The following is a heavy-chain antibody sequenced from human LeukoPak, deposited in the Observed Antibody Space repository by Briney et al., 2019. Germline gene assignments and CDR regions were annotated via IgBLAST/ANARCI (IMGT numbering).Heavy chain of an antibody. CDR2: ICSNGGCT. Sequence: GGSLRLSCAASGSTFSSFAMHWVRQAPGKQLEYVSAICSNGGCTYYANSVKGRFTISRNNSKNTLYLQMGSLRAEDMAVYYCARWGYYSNYDYWGQGTLVTVSS. V-gene: IGHV3-64*01. J-gene: IGHJ4*02. CDR3: ARWGYYSNYDY. D-gene: IGHD4-11*01. CDR1: GSTFSSFA.